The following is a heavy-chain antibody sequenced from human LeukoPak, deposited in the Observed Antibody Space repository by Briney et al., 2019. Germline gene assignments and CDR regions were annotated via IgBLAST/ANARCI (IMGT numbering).Heavy chain of an antibody. D-gene: IGHD1-1*01. CDR3: APRDWNDGPASH. CDR2: IRYDGSNK. J-gene: IGHJ4*02. Sequence: PTGGSLRLSCAASGFTFSSYAMSWVRQAPGKGLEWVAFIRYDGSNKYYADSVKGRFTISRDNSKNTLYLQMNSLRAEDTAVYYCAPRDWNDGPASHWGQGTLVTVSS. CDR1: GFTFSSYA. V-gene: IGHV3-30*02.